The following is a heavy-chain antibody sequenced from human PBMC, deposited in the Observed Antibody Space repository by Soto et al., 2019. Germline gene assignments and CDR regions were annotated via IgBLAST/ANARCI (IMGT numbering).Heavy chain of an antibody. D-gene: IGHD3-9*01. J-gene: IGHJ4*02. CDR3: ARDRGYDILTGYHIIDAY. Sequence: ASVKVSCKASGYTFTSYGISWVRQAPGQGLEWMGWISAYNGNTNYAQKLQGRVTMTTDTSTSTAYMELRSLRSDDTAVYYCARDRGYDILTGYHIIDAYWGQGTLVTVSS. CDR2: ISAYNGNT. CDR1: GYTFTSYG. V-gene: IGHV1-18*01.